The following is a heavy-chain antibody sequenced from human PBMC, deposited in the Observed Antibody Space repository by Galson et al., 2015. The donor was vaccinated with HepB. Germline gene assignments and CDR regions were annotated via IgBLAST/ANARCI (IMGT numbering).Heavy chain of an antibody. CDR2: IKQDGSEK. J-gene: IGHJ4*02. Sequence: SLRLSCAASGFTFSSYWMSWVRQAPGKGLEWVANIKQDGSEKYYVDSVKGRFTISRDNAKNSLYLQMNSLRAEDTAVYYCARGGIAVAGTPDYWGQGTLVTVSS. D-gene: IGHD6-19*01. CDR1: GFTFSSYW. V-gene: IGHV3-7*03. CDR3: ARGGIAVAGTPDY.